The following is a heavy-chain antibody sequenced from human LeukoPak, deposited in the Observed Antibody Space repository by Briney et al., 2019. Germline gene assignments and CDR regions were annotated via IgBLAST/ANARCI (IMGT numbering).Heavy chain of an antibody. Sequence: GSLRLSCAASGFTFSSYIMNWVRQAPGKGLEWVASISRNSTYIHYADSVKGRLTISRDNARNSLFLQMNSLRAEDTAIYYCASDEGNYFDYWGQGTLVTVSS. J-gene: IGHJ4*02. V-gene: IGHV3-21*01. CDR2: ISRNSTYI. CDR1: GFTFSSYI. CDR3: ASDEGNYFDY.